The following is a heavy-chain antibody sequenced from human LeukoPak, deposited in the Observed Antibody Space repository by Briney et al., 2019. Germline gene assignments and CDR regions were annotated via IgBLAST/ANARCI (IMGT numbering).Heavy chain of an antibody. CDR2: IKSETDGGTT. J-gene: IGHJ4*02. CDR1: GFTVSNDY. Sequence: PGGSLRLSCAVSGFTVSNDYMSWVRQAPGKGLEWAGLIKSETDGGTTDYAAPLKGRFTISRDDSKNMVFLQINSLKTEDTAVYYCTTGFVTSLNWGQGTLVTVSS. V-gene: IGHV3-15*01. D-gene: IGHD4-11*01. CDR3: TTGFVTSLN.